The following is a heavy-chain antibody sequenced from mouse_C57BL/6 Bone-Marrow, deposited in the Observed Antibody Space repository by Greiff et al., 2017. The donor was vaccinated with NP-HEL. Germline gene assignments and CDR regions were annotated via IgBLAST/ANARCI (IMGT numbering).Heavy chain of an antibody. CDR3: ALITTLVARYWYFDV. Sequence: QVQLQQSGAELVRPGTSVKVSCKASGYAFTNYLIEWVKQRPGQGLEWIGVINPGSGGTNYNEKFKGKATLTADKSSSTAYMQLSSLSSEDSAVYSWALITTLVARYWYFDVWGTGTTVTVSS. J-gene: IGHJ1*03. CDR2: INPGSGGT. D-gene: IGHD1-1*01. CDR1: GYAFTNYL. V-gene: IGHV1-54*01.